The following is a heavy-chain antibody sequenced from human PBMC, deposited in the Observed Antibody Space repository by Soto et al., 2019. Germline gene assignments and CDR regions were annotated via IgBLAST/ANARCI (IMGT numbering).Heavy chain of an antibody. J-gene: IGHJ6*02. CDR1: GFTVGRSY. CDR3: AKVGEYYYAMAV. V-gene: IGHV3-53*02. Sequence: EVQLVETGGGLVQPGGSLRLSCAASGFTVGRSYMSWVRKAPGKGLEWVSVIYSGGSTYYADSVKGRLTISRDNSKNTLYLHMSGLRAEDTAVYYCAKVGEYYYAMAVWGQGTTGTVSS. CDR2: IYSGGST.